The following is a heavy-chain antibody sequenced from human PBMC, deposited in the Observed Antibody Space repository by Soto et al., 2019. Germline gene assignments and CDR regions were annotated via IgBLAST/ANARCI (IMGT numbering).Heavy chain of an antibody. V-gene: IGHV3-30*18. CDR1: GLTFSGFG. J-gene: IGHJ5*02. D-gene: IGHD1-20*01. CDR3: AKDRDAYNWNTVGWLDP. Sequence: QEHLVESGGGVVQPGKSLTRSCVASGLTFSGFGIHWVRQAPGKGLEWVAVISYDGTRKYYADSVKGRFTISRDNSKNTVSLEMKNLRIEDTAVYHCAKDRDAYNWNTVGWLDPWGQGTVVSVSS. CDR2: ISYDGTRK.